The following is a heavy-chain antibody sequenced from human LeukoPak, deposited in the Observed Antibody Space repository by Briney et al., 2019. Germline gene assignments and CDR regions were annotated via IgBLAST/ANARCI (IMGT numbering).Heavy chain of an antibody. D-gene: IGHD2-8*01. Sequence: PGGSLRLSCAASGFTFSSFAMRWVRQAPGKGMERISSISGSGGSASYVDSVRGRFTIPRDNSKNTLYLQMNSLRADDTAVYFCAKGMGVDVYAKYSDSWGQGTLVTVSS. J-gene: IGHJ4*02. V-gene: IGHV3-23*01. CDR3: AKGMGVDVYAKYSDS. CDR1: GFTFSSFA. CDR2: ISGSGGSA.